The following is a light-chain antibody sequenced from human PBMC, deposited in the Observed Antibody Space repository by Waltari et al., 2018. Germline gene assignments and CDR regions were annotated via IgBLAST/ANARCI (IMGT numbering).Light chain of an antibody. CDR3: QQSFGTPVT. CDR2: WAS. J-gene: IGKJ2*01. CDR1: QTVLYSDNMNY. V-gene: IGKV4-1*01. Sequence: DIVMTQSPDSLAVSLGEKATINCKSSQTVLYSDNMNYLGWYQQKPGQPPKLLINWASTRESGVPDRFSGSGSGTDFTLTISSLQAEDVAVYYCQQSFGTPVTFGQGTKVE.